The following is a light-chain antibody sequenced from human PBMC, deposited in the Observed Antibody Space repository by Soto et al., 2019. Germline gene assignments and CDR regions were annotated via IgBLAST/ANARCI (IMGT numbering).Light chain of an antibody. Sequence: ETVFPQSPATLSLSPVDRATLPCRYSQSVSSNKLAWYQQKPGQAPRLLIYAASSRATGIPDRFSGSGSGTDFTLTINRLEPEDFAVYYCQDYGTSWTFGKGTKVDIK. V-gene: IGKV3-20*01. CDR1: QSVSSNK. J-gene: IGKJ1*01. CDR3: QDYGTSWT. CDR2: AAS.